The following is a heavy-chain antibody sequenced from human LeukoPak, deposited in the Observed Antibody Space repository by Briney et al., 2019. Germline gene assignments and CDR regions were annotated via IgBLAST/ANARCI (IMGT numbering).Heavy chain of an antibody. D-gene: IGHD3-3*01. Sequence: PSETLSLTCTVSGGSISSSSYYWGWIRQPPGRGLEWIGSIYYTGSTYYNPSLKSRVSVSIDTSKNQFSLKLSSVTAADTAVYFCARSITLFGVVSWYFDLWGRGNLVTVSS. V-gene: IGHV4-39*07. CDR3: ARSITLFGVVSWYFDL. CDR2: IYYTGST. J-gene: IGHJ2*01. CDR1: GGSISSSSYY.